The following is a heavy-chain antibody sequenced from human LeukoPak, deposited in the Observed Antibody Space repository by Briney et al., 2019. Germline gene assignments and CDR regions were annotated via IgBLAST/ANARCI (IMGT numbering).Heavy chain of an antibody. Sequence: GGSLRLSCAASGFTFSSYEMNWVRQAPGKGLEWVSYISSSGSTIYYADSVKGRFTISRDNAKNSLYLQMNTLRAEDTAVYYCAREYSGGYCAFDIWGQGTMVTVSS. D-gene: IGHD1-26*01. V-gene: IGHV3-48*03. CDR3: AREYSGGYCAFDI. CDR2: ISSSGSTI. CDR1: GFTFSSYE. J-gene: IGHJ3*02.